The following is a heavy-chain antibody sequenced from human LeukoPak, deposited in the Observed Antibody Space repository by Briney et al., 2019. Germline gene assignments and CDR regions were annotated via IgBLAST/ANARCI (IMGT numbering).Heavy chain of an antibody. V-gene: IGHV4-39*07. CDR1: GGSISSSSYY. CDR3: ARAGLESYSSSWYHYFDY. J-gene: IGHJ4*02. CDR2: ISNSGST. Sequence: PSETLSLTCTVSGGSISSSSYYWGWIRQPPGKGLEWIGSISNSGSTYYNPSLKSRVTISVDTSKNQFSLKLSSVTAADTAVYYCARAGLESYSSSWYHYFDYWGQGTLVTVSS. D-gene: IGHD6-13*01.